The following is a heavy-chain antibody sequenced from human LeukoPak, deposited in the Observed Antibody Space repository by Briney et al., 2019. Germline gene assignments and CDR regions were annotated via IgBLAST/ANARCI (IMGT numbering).Heavy chain of an antibody. CDR3: ARHGTSGTNLNWFDP. D-gene: IGHD1-1*01. CDR2: IYYSGST. V-gene: IGHV4-59*01. Sequence: PSETLSLTCTVSGGSISSFYWSWIRQPPGKGLEWIGYIYYSGSTNYNPSLKSRVTISVDTSKNQFSLKLRPVTAADTAVYYCARHGTSGTNLNWFDPWGQGTLVTVSS. CDR1: GGSISSFY. J-gene: IGHJ5*02.